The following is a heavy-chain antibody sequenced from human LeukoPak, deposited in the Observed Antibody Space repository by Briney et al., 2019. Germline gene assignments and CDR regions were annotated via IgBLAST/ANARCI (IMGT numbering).Heavy chain of an antibody. Sequence: GESLKISCKGSGYSFTSSWIGWVRQMPGKGLEWMGIVFPADSDTRYSPSFQGQVTFSADKSISTAYLQWSSLKASDSAMYYCARHHVDTAMVTDYWGQGTLVTVSS. V-gene: IGHV5-51*01. CDR3: ARHHVDTAMVTDY. D-gene: IGHD5-18*01. CDR1: GYSFTSSW. J-gene: IGHJ4*02. CDR2: VFPADSDT.